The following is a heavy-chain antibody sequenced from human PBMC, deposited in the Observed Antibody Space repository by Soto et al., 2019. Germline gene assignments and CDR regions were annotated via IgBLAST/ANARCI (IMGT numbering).Heavy chain of an antibody. V-gene: IGHV3-66*04. CDR3: ARHLAGNRDY. CDR1: ERTISDNY. CDR2: IYSGGTT. Sequence: GRSMIHSSAPAERTISDNYRILVRQAPGKGLEWVSVIYSGGTTHYADSVKGRFTISRDNAKNTLYLQMNSLRAEDTAVYYCARHLAGNRDYWGQGTLVTVSS. J-gene: IGHJ4*02. D-gene: IGHD3-3*02.